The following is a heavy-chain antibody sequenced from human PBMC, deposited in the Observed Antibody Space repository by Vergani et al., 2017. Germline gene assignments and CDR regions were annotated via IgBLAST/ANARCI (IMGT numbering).Heavy chain of an antibody. Sequence: QVQLVESGGGVVQPGRSLRLSCAASGFTFSSYGMHWVRQAPGKGLEWVAVIWYDGSNKYYADSVKGRFTISRDNSKYTLYLQMNSLRVEDTAVYYCARDPYGSGSYPYYWGQGTLVTVSS. CDR1: GFTFSSYG. D-gene: IGHD3-10*01. V-gene: IGHV3-33*01. J-gene: IGHJ4*02. CDR3: ARDPYGSGSYPYY. CDR2: IWYDGSNK.